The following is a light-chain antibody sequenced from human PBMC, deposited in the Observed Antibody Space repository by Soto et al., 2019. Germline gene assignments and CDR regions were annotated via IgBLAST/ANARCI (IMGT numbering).Light chain of an antibody. CDR3: QQYQNWPSLT. CDR1: QSININ. Sequence: EVLMTQSQSTLSVSPGERVTLSCRASQSININLAWYQQKPGQAPRVLIYGASSRASGIPDRFSGSGSGTDFTLTISRLEHDDFAFYYCQQYQNWPSLTFGGGTRVEIK. V-gene: IGKV3D-15*01. J-gene: IGKJ4*01. CDR2: GAS.